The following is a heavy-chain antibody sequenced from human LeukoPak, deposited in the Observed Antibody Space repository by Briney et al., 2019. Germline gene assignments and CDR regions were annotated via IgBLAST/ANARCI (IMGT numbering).Heavy chain of an antibody. V-gene: IGHV3-21*01. CDR3: ARDISSGDVDIVAIDAFDI. Sequence: GGSLRLSCAASGFTFSSYSMNWVRQAPGKGLERVSSISSSSSYIYYADSVKGRFTISRDNAKNSLYLQMNSLRAEDTAVYYCARDISSGDVDIVAIDAFDIWGQGTMVTVSS. D-gene: IGHD5-12*01. J-gene: IGHJ3*02. CDR1: GFTFSSYS. CDR2: ISSSSSYI.